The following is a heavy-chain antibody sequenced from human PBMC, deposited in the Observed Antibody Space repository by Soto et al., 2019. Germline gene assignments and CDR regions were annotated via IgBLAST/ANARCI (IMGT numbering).Heavy chain of an antibody. V-gene: IGHV4-31*03. CDR2: IYYSGST. Sequence: PSETLSHACTVCDDCISRGCYYCSWIRKHPGKGMEWIGYIYYSGSTYYNPSLKSRVTISVDTSKNQFSLKLSSVTAADTAVYYCARDFFSIAAAGMEGYNWFDPWGQGTLVTVSS. CDR3: ARDFFSIAAAGMEGYNWFDP. D-gene: IGHD6-13*01. CDR1: DDCISRGCYY. J-gene: IGHJ5*02.